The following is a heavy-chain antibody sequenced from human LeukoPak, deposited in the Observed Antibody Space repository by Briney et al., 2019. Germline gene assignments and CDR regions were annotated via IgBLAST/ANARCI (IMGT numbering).Heavy chain of an antibody. CDR1: GFTFSNAR. CDR2: IKSKSDGGTT. Sequence: GSLRLSCAASGFTFSNARMSWVRQAPGKGLEWVGRIKSKSDGGTTDYAAPVKGRFTISRDDSKNTLYMHMNSLKTEDTAVYYCTSEEQWLARKFFDYWGQGTLVTVSS. V-gene: IGHV3-15*01. J-gene: IGHJ4*02. D-gene: IGHD6-19*01. CDR3: TSEEQWLARKFFDY.